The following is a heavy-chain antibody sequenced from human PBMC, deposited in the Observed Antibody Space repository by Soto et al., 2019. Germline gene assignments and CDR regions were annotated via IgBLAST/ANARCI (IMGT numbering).Heavy chain of an antibody. CDR2: IYTSGSP. V-gene: IGHV4-4*07. D-gene: IGHD6-13*01. CDR3: ARDAARSSWTWFDY. CDR1: GGSFNTYY. Sequence: QVHLQESGPGLVKPSETLSLTCTVSGGSFNTYYWSWIRQPAGKGLEWIGHIYTSGSPTYNPSLTGRVTRSVDSSENQFSLEPGSVTAADTAVYYCARDAARSSWTWFDYWGQGSLVTVSS. J-gene: IGHJ5*01.